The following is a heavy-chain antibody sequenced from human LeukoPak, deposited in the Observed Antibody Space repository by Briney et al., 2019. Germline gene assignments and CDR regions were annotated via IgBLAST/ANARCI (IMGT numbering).Heavy chain of an antibody. CDR3: ARGYSYADY. CDR2: INHSGST. J-gene: IGHJ4*02. Sequence: PSETLSLTCAVYSGSFSGYYWSWIRQPPEKGLEWIGEINHSGSTNYNPSLKSRVTISVDTSKNQFSLKLSSVTAADTAVYYCARGYSYADYWGQGTLVTVSS. D-gene: IGHD5-18*01. V-gene: IGHV4-34*01. CDR1: SGSFSGYY.